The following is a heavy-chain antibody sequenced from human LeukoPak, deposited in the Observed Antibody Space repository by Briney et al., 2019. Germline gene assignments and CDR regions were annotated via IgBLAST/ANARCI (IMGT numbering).Heavy chain of an antibody. D-gene: IGHD5-12*01. J-gene: IGHJ4*02. V-gene: IGHV3-11*05. Sequence: PGGSLRLSCSASGFTFSTFAMHWIRQAPGKGLEWVSYISSSSSYTDYADSVKGRFTISRDNARNSLNLQMNSLRAEDTAVYYCARDSGYSGYSDYWGQGTLVTVSS. CDR1: GFTFSTFA. CDR3: ARDSGYSGYSDY. CDR2: ISSSSSYT.